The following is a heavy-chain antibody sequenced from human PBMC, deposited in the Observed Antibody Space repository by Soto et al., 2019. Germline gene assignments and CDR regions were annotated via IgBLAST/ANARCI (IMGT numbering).Heavy chain of an antibody. Sequence: QVQLVESGGGVVQPGRSLRLSCAASGFTFSSYGMHWVRQAPGKGLEWVAVIWYDGSNKYYADSVKGRFTISRDNSKNTLYLQMNSLRAEDTAVYYCARDGYGGNSHYYYGMDVWGQWTTVTVSS. CDR3: ARDGYGGNSHYYYGMDV. CDR2: IWYDGSNK. D-gene: IGHD2-21*02. J-gene: IGHJ6*02. CDR1: GFTFSSYG. V-gene: IGHV3-33*01.